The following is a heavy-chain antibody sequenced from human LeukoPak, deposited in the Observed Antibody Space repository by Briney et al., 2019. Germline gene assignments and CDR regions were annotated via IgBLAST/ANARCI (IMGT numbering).Heavy chain of an antibody. CDR3: ARAPSEIGGYYPEYFRH. J-gene: IGHJ1*01. CDR1: GLTFSRYW. Sequence: GGSLRLSCAASGLTFSRYWMHWVRQAPGKGLVWVSRIKSDGGTNYADSVKGRFTISRDNAKNTVSLQMKSLRAEDTGVYYCARAPSEIGGYYPEYFRHWGQGTRATVSS. D-gene: IGHD3-22*01. V-gene: IGHV3-74*01. CDR2: IKSDGGT.